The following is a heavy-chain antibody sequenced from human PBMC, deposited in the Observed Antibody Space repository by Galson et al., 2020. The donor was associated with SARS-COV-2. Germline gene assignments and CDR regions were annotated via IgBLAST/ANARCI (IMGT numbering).Heavy chain of an antibody. V-gene: IGHV4-39*01. D-gene: IGHD5-18*01. J-gene: IGHJ4*02. Sequence: SETLSLTCTVSGGSISSSSYYWGWIRQPPGKGLEWIGSIYYSGSTYYNPSLKSRVTISVDTSKNQFSLKLSSVTAADTAVYYCASPKVQLWPLGGYYFDYWGQGTLVTVSS. CDR3: ASPKVQLWPLGGYYFDY. CDR2: IYYSGST. CDR1: GGSISSSSYY.